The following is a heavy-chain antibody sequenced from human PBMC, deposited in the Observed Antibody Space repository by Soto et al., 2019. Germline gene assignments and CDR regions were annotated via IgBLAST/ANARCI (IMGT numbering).Heavy chain of an antibody. CDR3: ARRNAGYSSGWSHNWFDP. CDR2: IDPTDTYT. J-gene: IGHJ5*02. V-gene: IGHV5-10-1*01. D-gene: IGHD6-19*01. CDR1: GYSFTTYW. Sequence: GESLKISCKGSGYSFTTYWISWVRQMPGKGLEWMRNIDPTDTYTNYNPSFKGNVTISADKSISTAYMKWSRLKASETTMNYYARRNAGYSSGWSHNWFDPWGQGTLVTVSS.